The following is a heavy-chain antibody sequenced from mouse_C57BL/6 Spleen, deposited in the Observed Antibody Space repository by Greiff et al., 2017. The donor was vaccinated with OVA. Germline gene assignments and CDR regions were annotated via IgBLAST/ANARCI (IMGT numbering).Heavy chain of an antibody. D-gene: IGHD2-4*01. J-gene: IGHJ3*01. Sequence: EVQVVESGGGLVQPKGSLKLSCAASGFTFNTYAMHWVRQAPGKGLEWVARLRRKSSNSATYYADSVKDRFTISRDDSQSMLYLQMNNLKTEDTAMYYCVRDDDYGLAYWGQGTLVTVSA. V-gene: IGHV10-3*01. CDR2: LRRKSSNSAT. CDR1: GFTFNTYA. CDR3: VRDDDYGLAY.